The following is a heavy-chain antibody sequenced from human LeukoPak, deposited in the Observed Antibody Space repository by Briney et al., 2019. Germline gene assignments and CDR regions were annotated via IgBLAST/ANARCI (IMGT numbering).Heavy chain of an antibody. CDR1: GFNVSSNY. J-gene: IGHJ4*02. CDR2: IYGDGTT. Sequence: GGSLRLSCEASGFNVSSNYMTWVRQAPGKGLEWVSLIYGDGTTDYADSVKGRFHISRHNSKNTLHLQMNSLRAEDTAVYYCARGIIYLDYWGQGTLVTVSS. CDR3: ARGIIYLDY. D-gene: IGHD3-10*01. V-gene: IGHV3-53*04.